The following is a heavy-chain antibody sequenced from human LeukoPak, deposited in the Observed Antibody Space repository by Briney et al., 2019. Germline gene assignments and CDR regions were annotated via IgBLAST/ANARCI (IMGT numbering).Heavy chain of an antibody. D-gene: IGHD2-15*01. J-gene: IGHJ3*02. CDR1: GGTFSSYA. V-gene: IGHV1-69*06. CDR3: ARAGRDYSDAFDI. CDR2: IIPIFGTA. Sequence: SVKVSCKASGGTFSSYAISWVRQATGQGLEWMGGIIPIFGTANYAQKFQGRVTITADKSTSTAYMELSSLRSEDTAVYYCARAGRDYSDAFDIWGQGTMVTVSS.